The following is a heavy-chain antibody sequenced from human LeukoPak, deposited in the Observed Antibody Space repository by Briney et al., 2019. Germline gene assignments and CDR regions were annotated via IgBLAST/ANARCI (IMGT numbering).Heavy chain of an antibody. V-gene: IGHV4-31*03. CDR2: TYYSGTT. CDR3: AAYCLGRWRRFDP. D-gene: IGHD7-27*01. CDR1: GGSITGDDHY. J-gene: IGHJ5*02. Sequence: PSETPSFTCTVSGGSITGDDHYWTWIRQHPGKGLEWIGYTYYSGTTYYNPSLKSRVTISLDTSKNQFSLNLSSVTAADTAVYYCAAYCLGRWRRFDPWGQGTLVTVSS.